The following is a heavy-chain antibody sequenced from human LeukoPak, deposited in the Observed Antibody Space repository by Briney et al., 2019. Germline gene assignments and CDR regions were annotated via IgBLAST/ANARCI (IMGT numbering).Heavy chain of an antibody. Sequence: GGSLRLSCAASGFTSSSYWTHWGRQAPGKGLVSVSRINTDGSSTNFADFVKGRFTISRDNARNTLYLQMSSLRPEDTAVYYCARALRVQGDYYAGIDVWGQGTTVTVSS. V-gene: IGHV3-74*01. CDR1: GFTSSSYW. J-gene: IGHJ6*02. D-gene: IGHD3-16*01. CDR3: ARALRVQGDYYAGIDV. CDR2: INTDGSST.